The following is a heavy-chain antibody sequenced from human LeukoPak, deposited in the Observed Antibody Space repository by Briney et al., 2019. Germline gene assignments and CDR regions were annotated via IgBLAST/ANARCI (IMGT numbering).Heavy chain of an antibody. CDR1: GFTFSSYW. CDR3: ARATLQYSSSSHSRY. D-gene: IGHD6-6*01. J-gene: IGHJ4*02. CDR2: IKQDGSQK. Sequence: GGSLRLSCAASGFTFSSYWMSWVRQAPGKGLEWVANIKQDGSQKYYVDSVKGRFTISRDNAKNSLYLQMNSLRAEDTAVYYCARATLQYSSSSHSRYWGQGTLVTVSS. V-gene: IGHV3-7*01.